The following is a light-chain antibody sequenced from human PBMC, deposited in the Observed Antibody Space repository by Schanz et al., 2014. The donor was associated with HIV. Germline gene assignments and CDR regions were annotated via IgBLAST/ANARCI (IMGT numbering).Light chain of an antibody. CDR2: VTH. J-gene: IGLJ2*01. Sequence: QSVLTQPPSVSGAPGQRVTMSCTGSSSNIGAGYDVHWYQQLPGTAPKLLIYVTHQRPSEIPDRFSGSKTGTSATLAITGLQTEDEADYYCATWDTFLNGVVFGGGTKLTVL. CDR1: SSNIGAGYD. V-gene: IGLV1-51*01. CDR3: ATWDTFLNGVV.